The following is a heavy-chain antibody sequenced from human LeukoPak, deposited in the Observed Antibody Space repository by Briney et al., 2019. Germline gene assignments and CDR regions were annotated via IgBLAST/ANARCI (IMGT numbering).Heavy chain of an antibody. V-gene: IGHV1-69*13. CDR1: GGTFSSYA. CDR3: ARQPNPNPLDIVVVVAATDPYYYYGMDV. J-gene: IGHJ6*02. CDR2: IIPIFGTA. Sequence: ASVKVSYKASGGTFSSYAISWVRQAPGQGLEWMGGIIPIFGTANYAQKFQGRVTITADESTSTAYMELSSLRSEDTAVYYCARQPNPNPLDIVVVVAATDPYYYYGMDVWGQGTTVTVSS. D-gene: IGHD2-15*01.